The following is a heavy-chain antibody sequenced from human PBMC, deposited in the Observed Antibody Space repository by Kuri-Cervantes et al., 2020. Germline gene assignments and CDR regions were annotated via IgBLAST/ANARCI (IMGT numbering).Heavy chain of an antibody. CDR3: ARGLEGYFMRWYYYYMDV. Sequence: ASVKVSCKASGYTFTSYGISWVRQAPGQGLEWMGWISAYNGDTNYAQKLQGRVTMTTDTSTSTAYMELRSLRSDDTAVYYCARGLEGYFMRWYYYYMDVWGKGTTVTVSS. CDR1: GYTFTSYG. V-gene: IGHV1-18*01. D-gene: IGHD2/OR15-2a*01. J-gene: IGHJ6*03. CDR2: ISAYNGDT.